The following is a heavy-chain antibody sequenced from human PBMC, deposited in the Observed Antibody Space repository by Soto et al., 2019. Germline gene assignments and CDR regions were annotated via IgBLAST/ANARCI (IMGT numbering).Heavy chain of an antibody. V-gene: IGHV4-59*01. D-gene: IGHD6-19*01. J-gene: IGHJ4*02. Sequence: SETLSLTCTVSGGSISSYYWSWIRQPPGKGLEWIGYIYYSGSTNYNPSLKSRVTISVDTSKNQFSLKLSSVTAEDTAVYYCARELAVAGRIYFDYWGQGTLVTVSS. CDR3: ARELAVAGRIYFDY. CDR1: GGSISSYY. CDR2: IYYSGST.